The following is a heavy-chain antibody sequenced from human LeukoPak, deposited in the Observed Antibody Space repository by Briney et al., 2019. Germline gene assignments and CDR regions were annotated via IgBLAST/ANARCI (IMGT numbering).Heavy chain of an antibody. CDR3: AECGITMIVVVITQTTYYFDY. CDR1: GFTFSSYA. CDR2: ISGSGGSA. V-gene: IGHV3-23*01. J-gene: IGHJ4*02. Sequence: TGGSLRLSCAASGFTFSSYAMSWVRQAPGKGLEWASAISGSGGSAYYADSVKGRFTISRDNSKNTLYLQMNSLRAEDTAVYYCAECGITMIVVVITQTTYYFDYWGQGTLVTVSS. D-gene: IGHD3-22*01.